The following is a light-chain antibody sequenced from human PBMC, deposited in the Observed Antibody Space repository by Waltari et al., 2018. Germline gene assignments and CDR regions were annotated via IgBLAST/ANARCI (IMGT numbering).Light chain of an antibody. Sequence: QSALTQPHSVSGSVGESVTISCTATGSDHVSWYQQLPGKAPKLLIYDIFQRPSGVPDRFFGSKSGNSASLTVSGLQTEDEADYYCCSFEGTWVFGGGTKLTVL. J-gene: IGLJ3*02. CDR3: CSFEGTWV. CDR1: GSDH. CDR2: DIF. V-gene: IGLV2-11*01.